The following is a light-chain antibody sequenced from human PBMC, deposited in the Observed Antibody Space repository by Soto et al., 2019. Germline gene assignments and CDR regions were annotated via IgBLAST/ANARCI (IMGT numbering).Light chain of an antibody. CDR3: MQRTHWPPVT. CDR2: KVS. CDR1: QSLVYSDGNTY. V-gene: IGKV2-30*01. Sequence: DVVITHSPLPLPVTPGQPASISFRCSQSLVYSDGNTYLSWFQLRPGQSPRRLSYKVSNRDSGVPDRFSGSGSGTDFTLKISRVEADDVGVYYCMQRTHWPPVTFGQGTKVEIK. J-gene: IGKJ1*01.